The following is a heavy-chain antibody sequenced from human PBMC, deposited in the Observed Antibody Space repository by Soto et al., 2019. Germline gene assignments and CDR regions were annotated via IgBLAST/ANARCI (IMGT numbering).Heavy chain of an antibody. CDR3: ARDRRGGMATPPDAFDI. J-gene: IGHJ3*02. CDR2: TNSDGTDS. D-gene: IGHD3-10*01. V-gene: IGHV3-43D*04. CDR1: GFDFEYYA. Sequence: GGSLRLSCAAAGFDFEYYAMHWVRQFPGKGLEWVSLTNSDGTDSYYMDSVKGRFTISRDNAKSTLYLQMDRLRPEDTALYYCARDRRGGMATPPDAFDIWGQGTMVTVSS.